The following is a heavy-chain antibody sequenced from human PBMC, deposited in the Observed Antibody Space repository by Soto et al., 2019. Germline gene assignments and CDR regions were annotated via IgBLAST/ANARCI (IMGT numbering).Heavy chain of an antibody. CDR3: ASVGYSSNH. Sequence: SETLSLTCTVSGGSISSYYWSWIRQPPGKGLEWIGYIYYSGSTNYNPSLKSRVTISVDTSKNQFSLKLSSVTAADTAVYYCASVGYSSNHWGQGTLVTVSS. D-gene: IGHD6-13*01. J-gene: IGHJ5*02. V-gene: IGHV4-59*01. CDR1: GGSISSYY. CDR2: IYYSGST.